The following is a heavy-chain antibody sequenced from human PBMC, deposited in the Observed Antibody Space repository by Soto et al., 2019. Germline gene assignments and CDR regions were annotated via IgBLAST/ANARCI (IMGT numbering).Heavy chain of an antibody. CDR3: ARGGCTNGVCYLGNWFDP. CDR2: IYYSGST. Sequence: SSETLSLTCTVSGGSISSYYWSWIRQPPGKGLEWIGYIYYSGSTNYNPSLKSRVTISVDTSKNQFSLKLSSVTAADTAVYYCARGGCTNGVCYLGNWFDPWGQGTLVTVS. J-gene: IGHJ5*02. D-gene: IGHD2-8*01. CDR1: GGSISSYY. V-gene: IGHV4-59*01.